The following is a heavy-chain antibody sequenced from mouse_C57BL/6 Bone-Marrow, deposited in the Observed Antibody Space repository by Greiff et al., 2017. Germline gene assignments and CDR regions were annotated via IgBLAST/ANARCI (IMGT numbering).Heavy chain of an antibody. Sequence: QVQLQQPGAELVKPGASVKLSCKASGYTFTSYWMHWVKQRPGQGLEWIGEIDPSDSYTNYNQKFKGKSTLTVDKSSSTAYMQLSSLTSEDSAVYYCARSVVAKGYAMDYWGQGTSVTVSS. CDR2: IDPSDSYT. V-gene: IGHV1-69*01. D-gene: IGHD1-1*01. J-gene: IGHJ4*01. CDR3: ARSVVAKGYAMDY. CDR1: GYTFTSYW.